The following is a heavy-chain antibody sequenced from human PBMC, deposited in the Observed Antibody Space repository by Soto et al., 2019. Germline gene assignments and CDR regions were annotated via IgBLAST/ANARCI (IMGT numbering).Heavy chain of an antibody. J-gene: IGHJ4*02. V-gene: IGHV3-64*01. CDR3: ASARRQLPRWVFVD. CDR2: ISTNADST. Sequence: EVQLVDSGGGLVQPGGSLRLLCAASGFTFGSYPMHWVRQAPGKGLEYVSAISTNADSTFYSNSVKGRFTISRDKSKNTLYLKLGSLRAEDMGVYYCASARRQLPRWVFVDRGKGTRVSASS. CDR1: GFTFGSYP. D-gene: IGHD1-1*01.